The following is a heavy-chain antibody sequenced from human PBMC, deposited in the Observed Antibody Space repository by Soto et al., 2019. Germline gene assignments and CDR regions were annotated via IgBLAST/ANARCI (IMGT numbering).Heavy chain of an antibody. CDR1: GGTFSSYA. D-gene: IGHD3-3*01. CDR3: ARSQGDFWSRYYLVGYYGMDV. J-gene: IGHJ6*02. V-gene: IGHV1-69*13. CDR2: IIPIFGTA. Sequence: SVKVSCKASGGTFSSYAISWVRQAPGQGLEWMGGIIPIFGTANYAQKFQGRVTITADESTSTAYMELSSLRYEDTAVYYCARSQGDFWSRYYLVGYYGMDVWGQGTTVTVSS.